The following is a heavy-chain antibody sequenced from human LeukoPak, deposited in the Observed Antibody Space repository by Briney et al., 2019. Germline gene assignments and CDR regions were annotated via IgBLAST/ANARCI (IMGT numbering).Heavy chain of an antibody. J-gene: IGHJ6*03. CDR1: GYTFTSYG. V-gene: IGHV1-18*01. CDR2: ISAYNGNT. CDR3: ARDCGGQLLAKYYMDV. D-gene: IGHD2-2*01. Sequence: GASVKVSCKASGYTFTSYGISWVRQAPGQGLEWMGWISAYNGNTNYAQKLQGRVTMTTDTSTSTAYMELRSLRSDDTAVYYCARDCGGQLLAKYYMDVWGKGTTVTVSS.